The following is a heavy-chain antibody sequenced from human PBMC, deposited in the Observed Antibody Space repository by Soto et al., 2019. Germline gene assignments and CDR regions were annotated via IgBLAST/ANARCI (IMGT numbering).Heavy chain of an antibody. CDR3: ASRVRGGDYFAVFDF. V-gene: IGHV4-31*03. Sequence: QVQLQESGPGLVKPSETLSLTCTVSGGPINSGGYYWSWIRQYPAKGLEWIGYISYSGTTFYNPSFKSRVTMSVDTSKNQFSLKLSSVTAADTAVYYCASRVRGGDYFAVFDFWGQGILVTVSS. CDR1: GGPINSGGYY. D-gene: IGHD2-21*02. J-gene: IGHJ4*02. CDR2: ISYSGTT.